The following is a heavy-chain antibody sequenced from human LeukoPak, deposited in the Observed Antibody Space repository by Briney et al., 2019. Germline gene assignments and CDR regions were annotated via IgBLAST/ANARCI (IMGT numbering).Heavy chain of an antibody. J-gene: IGHJ4*02. Sequence: SETLSLTCAVYGGSFSGYYWSWIRQPPGKGLGWIGEINHSGSTNYNPSLKSRVTISVDTSKNQFSLKLSSVTAADTAVYYCARGLPKMATAYYFDYWGQGTLVTVSS. V-gene: IGHV4-34*01. CDR2: INHSGST. CDR1: GGSFSGYY. CDR3: ARGLPKMATAYYFDY. D-gene: IGHD5-24*01.